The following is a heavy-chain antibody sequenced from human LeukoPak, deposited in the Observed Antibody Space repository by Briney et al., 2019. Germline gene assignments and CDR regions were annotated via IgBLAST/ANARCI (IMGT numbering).Heavy chain of an antibody. D-gene: IGHD3-22*01. CDR1: GGSISNYY. CDR3: ARAGYDTSGFWYFDL. V-gene: IGHV4-59*01. J-gene: IGHJ2*01. CDR2: MYYSGST. Sequence: PSETLSLTCSVSGGSISNYYWSWIRQPPGKGLEWIGSMYYSGSTNYNPSLKSRDTISEDTSKKQFSLKLSSVTAADTAVYYCARAGYDTSGFWYFDLWGRGTLVTVSS.